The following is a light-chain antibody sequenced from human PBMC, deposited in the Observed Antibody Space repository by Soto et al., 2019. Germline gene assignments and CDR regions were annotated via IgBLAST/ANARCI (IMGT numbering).Light chain of an antibody. Sequence: QAVVTQSPSASASLGASVKLTCTLSRGHSSYAIAWHQQQPEKGPRYLMKLSSDGSHSKGDGIPDRFSGSSSGAERYLTISSLQSEDEADYYCQTWGTGSWVFGGGTKLTVL. J-gene: IGLJ3*02. CDR1: RGHSSYA. V-gene: IGLV4-69*01. CDR3: QTWGTGSWV. CDR2: LSSDGSH.